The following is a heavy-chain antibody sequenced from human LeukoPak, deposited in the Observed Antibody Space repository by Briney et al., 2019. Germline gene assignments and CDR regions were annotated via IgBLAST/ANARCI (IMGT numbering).Heavy chain of an antibody. V-gene: IGHV3-48*01. CDR2: ISTSSSTI. J-gene: IGHJ4*02. CDR3: ARHDYYDSSGFPDC. Sequence: GGSLRLSCVASGFTFDTYSMNWVRQAPGKGLEWVSYISTSSSTIYYADSVKGRFTISRDNAKNSPYLQMNSLRAEDTAVYYCARHDYYDSSGFPDCWGQGTLVTVSS. D-gene: IGHD3-22*01. CDR1: GFTFDTYS.